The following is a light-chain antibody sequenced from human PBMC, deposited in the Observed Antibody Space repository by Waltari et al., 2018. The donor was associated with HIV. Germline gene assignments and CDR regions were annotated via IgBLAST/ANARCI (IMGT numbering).Light chain of an antibody. V-gene: IGKV3-11*01. CDR1: QSVSSY. J-gene: IGKJ1*01. CDR2: DAS. Sequence: EIVLTQSPATLSLSPGERATLSCSARQSVSSYLAWYQQKPGQAPRLLIYDASNRATGIPARFSGSGSGTDFTLTISSLEPEDFAVYYCQQRSNWPWTFGQGTKVEIK. CDR3: QQRSNWPWT.